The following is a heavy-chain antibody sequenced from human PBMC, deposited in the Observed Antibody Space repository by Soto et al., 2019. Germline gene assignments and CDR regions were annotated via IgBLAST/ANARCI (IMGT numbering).Heavy chain of an antibody. V-gene: IGHV1-46*01. CDR1: GYTFTSYY. J-gene: IGHJ6*02. D-gene: IGHD1-26*01. CDR3: ARDRPPGATVDYYYGMDV. CDR2: INPSGGST. Sequence: QVQLVQSGAEVKKPGASVKVSCKASGYTFTSYYMHWVRQAPGQGLEWMGIINPSGGSTSYAQKFQGRVTMTRDTSTSTVYMELSSLGSEDTAVYYCARDRPPGATVDYYYGMDVWGQGTTVTVSS.